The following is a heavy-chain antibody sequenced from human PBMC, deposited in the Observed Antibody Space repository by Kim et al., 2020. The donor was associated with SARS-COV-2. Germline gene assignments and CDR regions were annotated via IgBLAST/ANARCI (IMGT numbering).Heavy chain of an antibody. V-gene: IGHV3-23*01. D-gene: IGHD6-13*01. Sequence: AAPVKGRFTISRDNSKNTLDLQMNSLRAEDTAVYYCAKDDIAAAGTFGYWGQGTLVTVSS. CDR3: AKDDIAAAGTFGY. J-gene: IGHJ4*02.